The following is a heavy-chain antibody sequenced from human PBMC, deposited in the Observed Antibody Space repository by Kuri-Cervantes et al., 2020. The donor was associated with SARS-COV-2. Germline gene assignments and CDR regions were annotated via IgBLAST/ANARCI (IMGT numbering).Heavy chain of an antibody. CDR1: GGTFSSYA. D-gene: IGHD4-17*01. J-gene: IGHJ6*03. Sequence: SVKVSCKASGGTFSSYAISWVRQAPGQGLEWMGGIIPIFGTANYAQKFQGRVTITADESTSTAYMELRSLRSDDTAVYYCARDIRYDYGDYRIGDYYYYMDVWGKGTTVTVSS. CDR3: ARDIRYDYGDYRIGDYYYYMDV. V-gene: IGHV1-69*13. CDR2: IIPIFGTA.